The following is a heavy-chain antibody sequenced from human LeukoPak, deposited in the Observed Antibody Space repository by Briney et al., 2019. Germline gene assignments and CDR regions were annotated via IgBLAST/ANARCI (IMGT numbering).Heavy chain of an antibody. Sequence: GASVKVSCKASGYTFTGYYMHWVRQAPGRGLEWMGWINPNSGGTNYAQKFQGRVTMTRDTSISTAYMELSRLRSDDTAVYYCASYWFGELAPTTGYGMDVWGQGTTVTVSS. CDR2: INPNSGGT. CDR1: GYTFTGYY. CDR3: ASYWFGELAPTTGYGMDV. D-gene: IGHD3-10*01. J-gene: IGHJ6*02. V-gene: IGHV1-2*02.